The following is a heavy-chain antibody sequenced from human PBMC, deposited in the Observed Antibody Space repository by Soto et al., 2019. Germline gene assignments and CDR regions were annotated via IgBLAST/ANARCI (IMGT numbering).Heavy chain of an antibody. CDR1: GGTFSSYA. V-gene: IGHV1-69*01. CDR3: STNNRASYHFYY. CDR2: IIPLFGTT. J-gene: IGHJ4*02. D-gene: IGHD3-16*02. Sequence: QVQLVQSGAEVKKPGSSVKVSCKAFGGTFSSYAISWVRQAPGQGLEWMGGIIPLFGTTNYSPKFQGRVAITADERARTAYMDLSSLNSEDTAVYYCSTNNRASYHFYYWGQGTLVTVSS.